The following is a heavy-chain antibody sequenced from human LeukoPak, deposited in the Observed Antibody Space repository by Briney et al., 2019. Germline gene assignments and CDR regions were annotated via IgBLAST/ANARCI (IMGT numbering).Heavy chain of an antibody. D-gene: IGHD6-6*01. CDR2: INHSGST. Sequence: SETLSLTCAVYGGSFSGYYWSWIRQPPGKGLEWIGEINHSGSTNYNPSLKSRVTISVDTSKNQFSLKLSSVTAADTAVYYCARDPSRYSSSPSGDYWGQGTLVTVSS. CDR1: GGSFSGYY. CDR3: ARDPSRYSSSPSGDY. V-gene: IGHV4-34*01. J-gene: IGHJ4*02.